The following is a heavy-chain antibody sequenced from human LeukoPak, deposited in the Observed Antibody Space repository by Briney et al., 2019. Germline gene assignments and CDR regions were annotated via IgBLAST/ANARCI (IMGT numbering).Heavy chain of an antibody. CDR3: ARARGSQSFDY. D-gene: IGHD3-16*01. CDR2: INPNSGGT. J-gene: IGHJ4*02. Sequence: ASVKVSCKASGYTFTGFYIHWVRQAPGQGLEWMGWINPNSGGTNYAQKFQGRVTMTRDTYISTVHMELNRLRSDDTAVYYCARARGSQSFDYWGQGTLVTVSS. V-gene: IGHV1-2*02. CDR1: GYTFTGFY.